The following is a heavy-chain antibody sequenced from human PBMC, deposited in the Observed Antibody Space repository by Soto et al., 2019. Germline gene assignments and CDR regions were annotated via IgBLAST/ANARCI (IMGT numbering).Heavy chain of an antibody. V-gene: IGHV4-31*03. J-gene: IGHJ5*02. CDR1: GGSISSGGYY. CDR2: IYYSGST. Sequence: QVQLQESGPGLVKPSQTLSLTCTVSGGSISSGGYYWSWIRQHPGKGLEWIGYIYYSGSTYYNPSLKSRVTISVDTSKNQFSLELSSVTAADTAVYYCARDSVQGGLLDPWGQGTLVTVSS. D-gene: IGHD1-1*01. CDR3: ARDSVQGGLLDP.